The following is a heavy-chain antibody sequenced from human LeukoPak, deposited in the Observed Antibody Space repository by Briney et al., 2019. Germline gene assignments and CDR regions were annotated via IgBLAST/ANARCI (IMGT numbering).Heavy chain of an antibody. CDR2: ISYSGGA. J-gene: IGHJ4*01. CDR1: GVSISSYY. V-gene: IGHV4-59*01. CDR3: VRGERLGGDY. Sequence: PSETLSLTCSVSGVSISSYYWSWIRQSPGKGQEWIGYISYSGGANYNPSLKSRVIISLDTSKNQFSPQLSSVTAADTAVYYCVRGERLGGDYWGHGILVTVSS. D-gene: IGHD6-25*01.